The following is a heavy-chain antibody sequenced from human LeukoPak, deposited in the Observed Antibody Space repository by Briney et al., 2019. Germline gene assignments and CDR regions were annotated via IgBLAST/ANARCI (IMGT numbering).Heavy chain of an antibody. V-gene: IGHV5-51*01. CDR2: IYPGDSDT. CDR3: ARRSPDSSSDY. D-gene: IGHD3-22*01. J-gene: IGHJ4*02. Sequence: GESLKISCKGSGYSFSNYWIGWVRQMPGKGLEWMGIIYPGDSDTRYSPSFQGQVTISADKSISTAYLQWSSLKASDTAMYYCARRSPDSSSDYWGQGIRVTVSS. CDR1: GYSFSNYW.